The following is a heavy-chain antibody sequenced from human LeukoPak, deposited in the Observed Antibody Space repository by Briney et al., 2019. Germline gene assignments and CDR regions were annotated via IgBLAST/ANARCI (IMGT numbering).Heavy chain of an antibody. Sequence: SGSLCLTRTVSGGSISSYYWSSIRQPPGKGLEWIGYIYYSGSTNYNPSLKSRVTISVDTSKNQFSLKLSSLTAADTAVYYCARDRDGYNYPYYFDYWGQGTLLTVSS. CDR1: GGSISSYY. CDR3: ARDRDGYNYPYYFDY. D-gene: IGHD5-24*01. V-gene: IGHV4-59*01. CDR2: IYYSGST. J-gene: IGHJ4*02.